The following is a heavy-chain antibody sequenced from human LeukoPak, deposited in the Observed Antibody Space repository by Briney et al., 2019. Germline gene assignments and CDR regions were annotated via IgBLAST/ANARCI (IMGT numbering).Heavy chain of an antibody. D-gene: IGHD3-16*01. J-gene: IGHJ6*03. CDR3: ARDYTGYSYYYMDV. V-gene: IGHV1-69*05. CDR1: GGTFSSYA. CDR2: IIPIFGTA. Sequence: SVKVSCKASGGTFSSYAISWVRQAPGQGLEWMGGIIPIFGTANYAQKFQGRLTITTDESTNAVYMQLSSLRSEDTAVYYCARDYTGYSYYYMDVWGKGTTVTVSS.